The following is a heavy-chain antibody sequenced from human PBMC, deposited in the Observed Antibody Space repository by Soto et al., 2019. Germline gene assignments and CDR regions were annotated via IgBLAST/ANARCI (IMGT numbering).Heavy chain of an antibody. CDR3: TKMAGSGNYYSNFDY. V-gene: IGHV3-23*01. J-gene: IGHJ4*02. CDR1: GFNFVSYA. CDR2: ISGSGSPT. Sequence: PGGSLRLSCVVSGFNFVSYALSWVRQAPRRGLEWISGISGSGSPTDYADSVKGRFSISRDNSKNILYLQMSGLRAEDTAVYYCTKMAGSGNYYSNFDYWGQGTQVTVSS. D-gene: IGHD3-10*01.